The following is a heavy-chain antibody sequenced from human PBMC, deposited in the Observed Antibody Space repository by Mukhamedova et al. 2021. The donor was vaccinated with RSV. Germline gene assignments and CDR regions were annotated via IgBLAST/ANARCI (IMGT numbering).Heavy chain of an antibody. CDR2: IYYSGST. J-gene: IGHJ4*02. CDR3: ARFGGCGGDCYVLDN. V-gene: IGHV4-59*01. D-gene: IGHD2-21*02. Sequence: GLEWIGNIYYSGSTSYNASLKSRVTISVDMSKNQFSLKLTSVTTADTAVYYCARFGGCGGDCYVLDNWGQGTLVTVSS.